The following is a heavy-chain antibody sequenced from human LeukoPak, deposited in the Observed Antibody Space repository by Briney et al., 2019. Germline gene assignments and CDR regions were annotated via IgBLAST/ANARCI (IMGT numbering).Heavy chain of an antibody. D-gene: IGHD3-3*01. V-gene: IGHV1-18*01. CDR3: AREAKPGFGVVTLLRVDWFDP. Sequence: EASVKVSCKASGYTFTSYGISWVRQAPGQGLEWMGWISAYNGNTNYAQKLQGRVTMTTDTSTSTAYMELRSLRSDDTAVYYCAREAKPGFGVVTLLRVDWFDPWGQGTLVTVSS. CDR1: GYTFTSYG. J-gene: IGHJ5*02. CDR2: ISAYNGNT.